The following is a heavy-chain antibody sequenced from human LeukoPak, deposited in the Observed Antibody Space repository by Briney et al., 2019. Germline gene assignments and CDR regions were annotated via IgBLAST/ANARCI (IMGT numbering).Heavy chain of an antibody. D-gene: IGHD5-24*01. CDR2: ISGSGGST. CDR3: AKDPRVGSRVATPCH. V-gene: IGHV3-23*01. J-gene: IGHJ4*02. Sequence: GGSLRLSCAASGFTFSSYAMSWVRQAPGKGLEWVSDISGSGGSTYYADSVKGRFTISRDNSKITLFLQMNSLRAEDTAVYYCAKDPRVGSRVATPCHWGQGTLGTVSS. CDR1: GFTFSSYA.